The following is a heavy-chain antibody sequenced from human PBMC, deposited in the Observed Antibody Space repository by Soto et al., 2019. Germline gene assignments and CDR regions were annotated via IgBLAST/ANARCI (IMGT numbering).Heavy chain of an antibody. CDR3: GKDNPTIAY. J-gene: IGHJ4*02. Sequence: SETLSLTCTVSGGSISSYYWSWIRQPPGKGLEWIGYIYYSGSTNYNPSVEGRFTISRDNSKNTLFLQMNSLRPEDTAVYFCGKDNPTIAYWGQGTLVTVS. CDR1: GGSISSYY. V-gene: IGHV4-59*01. D-gene: IGHD1-1*01. CDR2: IYYSGST.